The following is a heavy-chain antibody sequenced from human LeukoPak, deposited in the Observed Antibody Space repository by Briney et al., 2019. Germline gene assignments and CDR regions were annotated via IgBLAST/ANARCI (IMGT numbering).Heavy chain of an antibody. V-gene: IGHV3-9*01. Sequence: GGSLRLSCAASGFTFDDYAMHWVRQAPGKGLEWVSGISWNSGSIGYADSVKGRFTISRDNAKNSLYLQMNSLRAEDTAVYYCAKDLRLGSDYWGQGTLVTVSS. J-gene: IGHJ4*02. CDR2: ISWNSGSI. D-gene: IGHD6-19*01. CDR1: GFTFDDYA. CDR3: AKDLRLGSDY.